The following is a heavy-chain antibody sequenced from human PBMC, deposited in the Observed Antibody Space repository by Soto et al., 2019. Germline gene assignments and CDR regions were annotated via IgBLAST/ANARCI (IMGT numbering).Heavy chain of an antibody. J-gene: IGHJ4*02. V-gene: IGHV1-18*01. D-gene: IGHD3-10*01. CDR3: VRDSGIEAATVFDY. CDR1: GYTFTSYG. CDR2: ISAYNGKT. Sequence: QVQLMQSGAEVKKPGASVKVSCKTSGYTFTSYGISWVRKAPGQGLEWMGWISAYNGKTYYAQKVQGRATMTTDTSTTKAHMELRSLRSDDTAVYFCVRDSGIEAATVFDYWGRGTLVTVSS.